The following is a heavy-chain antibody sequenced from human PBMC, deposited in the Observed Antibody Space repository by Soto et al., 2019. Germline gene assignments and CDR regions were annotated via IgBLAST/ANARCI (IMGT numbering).Heavy chain of an antibody. D-gene: IGHD6-13*01. V-gene: IGHV3-64D*08. CDR1: GFTFSSYA. CDR3: VKVIQQLVF. J-gene: IGHJ4*02. CDR2: ISSNGGST. Sequence: XXSLRLSCSASGFTFSSYAMHWVLQAPGKGLEYVSAISSNGGSTYYADSVKGRFTISRDNSKNTLYLQMSSLRAEDTAVYYCVKVIQQLVFWGQGTLVTAPQ.